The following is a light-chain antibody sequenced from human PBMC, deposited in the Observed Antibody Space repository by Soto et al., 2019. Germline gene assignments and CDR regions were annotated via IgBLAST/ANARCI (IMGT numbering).Light chain of an antibody. V-gene: IGKV3-20*01. CDR2: GAS. Sequence: EIVLTHSPGTLSLSPGERATLSCRASQSVSNNYLAWYQQKPGQAPRLLIYGASNRATGIPDRFSGSGSGTDFPLTISRLQPEDFAVYYCQQYGSSGTFGQGTKVDIK. CDR1: QSVSNNY. J-gene: IGKJ1*01. CDR3: QQYGSSGT.